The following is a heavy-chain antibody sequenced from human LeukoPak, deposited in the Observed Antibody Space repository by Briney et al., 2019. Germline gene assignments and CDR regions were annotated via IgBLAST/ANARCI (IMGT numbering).Heavy chain of an antibody. D-gene: IGHD4-23*01. Sequence: PGGSLRLSCAASGFTFSSYGMHWVRQAPGKGLEWVAVISYDGSNKYYADSVKGRFTISRDNSKNTLYLQMNSLRAEDTAVYYCARPHDYGGNRPGYYFDYWGQGTLVTVSS. CDR1: GFTFSSYG. CDR3: ARPHDYGGNRPGYYFDY. J-gene: IGHJ4*02. V-gene: IGHV3-30*03. CDR2: ISYDGSNK.